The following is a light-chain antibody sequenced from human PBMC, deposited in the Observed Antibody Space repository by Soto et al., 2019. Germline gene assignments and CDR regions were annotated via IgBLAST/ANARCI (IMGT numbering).Light chain of an antibody. CDR2: GAS. CDR3: QQYNTWPRT. CDR1: QSVSSSY. V-gene: IGKV3-15*01. J-gene: IGKJ1*01. Sequence: IVLTQSPGTLSLSPGERAPLSWRASQSVSSSYLAWYQQKPGQAPRLLFYGASIRATAVPARFTASGSGTEFTLTISSLQSEDFAVYYCQQYNTWPRTFGQGTKVDI.